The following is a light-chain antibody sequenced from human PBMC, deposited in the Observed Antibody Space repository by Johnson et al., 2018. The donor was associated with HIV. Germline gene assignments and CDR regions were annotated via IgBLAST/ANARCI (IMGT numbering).Light chain of an antibody. Sequence: QSVLTQPPSVSAAPGQKVTISCSGSSCDIGNNYVCSHQQLPGTAPKLLIYDNDKRPSGIPDRFSGSKSGTSATLGITGLQTGDEADYYCGTWDSGLGALYVFGTGTKVTVL. CDR3: GTWDSGLGALYV. V-gene: IGLV1-51*01. CDR2: DND. J-gene: IGLJ1*01. CDR1: SCDIGNNY.